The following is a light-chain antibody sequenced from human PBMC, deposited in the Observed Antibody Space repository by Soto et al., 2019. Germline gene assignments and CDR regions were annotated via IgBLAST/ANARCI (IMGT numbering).Light chain of an antibody. V-gene: IGKV1-13*02. Sequence: AIQLTQSPSSLSASVGDRVTITCRASKDITSALAWYQQKPGKAPNLLIYAASSLKSGVPSRFSGSGSGTDFTLTISSLQPEDFATYYCQQFNRYFITFGQLTVLETK. CDR1: KDITSA. CDR2: AAS. CDR3: QQFNRYFIT. J-gene: IGKJ5*01.